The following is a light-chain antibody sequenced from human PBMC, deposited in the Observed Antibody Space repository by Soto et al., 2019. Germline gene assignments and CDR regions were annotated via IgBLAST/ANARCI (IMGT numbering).Light chain of an antibody. CDR2: AAS. CDR3: QQSYSSRPT. Sequence: DIQMTQAPASLSASVEDRVIITCRASQSSSNHLNWYQQKPEKAPKLLIFAASSLQSGVPSRFSGSRSGPDFTLTISSLQPEDFATYYCQQSYSSRPTFGQGTKVDIK. J-gene: IGKJ1*01. V-gene: IGKV1-39*01. CDR1: QSSSNH.